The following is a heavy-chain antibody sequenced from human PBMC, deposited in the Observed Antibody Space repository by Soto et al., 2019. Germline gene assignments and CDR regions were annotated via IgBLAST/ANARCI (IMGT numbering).Heavy chain of an antibody. V-gene: IGHV3-48*03. D-gene: IGHD1-26*01. Sequence: GGSLRLSCAASGFTFSSYEMHWVRQGPGKGLEWVSYISSSGTTIYYADSVKGRFTISRHNAKNSLYLQMNSLRAEDTAVYYCARSRSQLALFAFDIWGHGTMVTVS. CDR1: GFTFSSYE. CDR2: ISSSGTTI. J-gene: IGHJ3*02. CDR3: ARSRSQLALFAFDI.